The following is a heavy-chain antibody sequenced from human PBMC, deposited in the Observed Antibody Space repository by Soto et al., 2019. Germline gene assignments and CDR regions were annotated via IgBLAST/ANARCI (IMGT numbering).Heavy chain of an antibody. CDR2: IYYSGST. J-gene: IGHJ6*02. CDR3: ARDSSPLYGMDV. V-gene: IGHV4-31*03. D-gene: IGHD6-13*01. Sequence: SETLSLTCTVSGGSISSGGYYWSWIRQHPGKGLEWIGYIYYSGSTYYNPSLKSRVTISVDTSKNQFSLKLSSVTAADTAVYYCARDSSPLYGMDVWGQGTTVTVSS. CDR1: GGSISSGGYY.